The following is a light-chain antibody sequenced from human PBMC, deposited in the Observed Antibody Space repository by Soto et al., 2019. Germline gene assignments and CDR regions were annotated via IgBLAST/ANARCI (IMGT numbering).Light chain of an antibody. CDR2: WAS. CDR3: QQYYTSWWS. V-gene: IGKV4-1*01. CDR1: QSILYNSNNKNY. Sequence: DIVMTQSPDSLAVSLGERATINCKSSQSILYNSNNKNYVAWYQQKPGQPPKLLISWASTRESGVPDRFSGSGSGTDFTLTISNLQAEDVAVYYCQQYYTSWWSFGQGTKVDI. J-gene: IGKJ1*01.